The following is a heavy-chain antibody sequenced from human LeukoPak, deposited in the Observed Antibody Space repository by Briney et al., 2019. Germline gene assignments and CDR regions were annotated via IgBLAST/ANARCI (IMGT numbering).Heavy chain of an antibody. CDR3: ARHDGRSGGTMGALDS. CDR2: IYDSRTI. CDR1: GGSISSGSHH. V-gene: IGHV4-39*01. Sequence: PSETLSLTCTVSGGSISSGSHHWGWFRQSPGKGLEWIGSIYDSRTIYYNPSLNSRVTISAVTSKNQFSLQLNSVTAADTAVHYCARHDGRSGGTMGALDSWGQGSLVTVSS. J-gene: IGHJ4*02. D-gene: IGHD4-23*01.